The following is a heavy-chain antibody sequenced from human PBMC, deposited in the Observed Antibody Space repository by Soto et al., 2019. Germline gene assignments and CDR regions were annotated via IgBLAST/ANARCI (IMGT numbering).Heavy chain of an antibody. J-gene: IGHJ6*03. CDR2: IWYDGSNK. Sequence: GSLRLSCAASGFTFSSYGMHWVRQAPGKGLEWVTVIWYDGSNKYYADSVKGRFTISRDNSKNTLYLQMNSLRAEDTAVYYCALDWFEGVHYGGNYYYLYMDVWGKGTTVTVSS. V-gene: IGHV3-33*01. CDR1: GFTFSSYG. CDR3: ALDWFEGVHYGGNYYYLYMDV. D-gene: IGHD3-3*01.